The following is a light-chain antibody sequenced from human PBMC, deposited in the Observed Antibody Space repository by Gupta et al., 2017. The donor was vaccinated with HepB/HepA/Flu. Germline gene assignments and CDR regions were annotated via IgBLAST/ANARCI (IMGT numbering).Light chain of an antibody. V-gene: IGLV1-51*02. Sequence: AAPGQKVTISCSGSSSNIGSNFVSWYQQLPGTAPKLLIYENNKRPSGIPDRFSGSKSGTSATLGITGLQTGDEADYYCATWENNLHAGGVFGTGTKVTVL. CDR2: ENN. CDR3: ATWENNLHAGGV. CDR1: SSNIGSNF. J-gene: IGLJ1*01.